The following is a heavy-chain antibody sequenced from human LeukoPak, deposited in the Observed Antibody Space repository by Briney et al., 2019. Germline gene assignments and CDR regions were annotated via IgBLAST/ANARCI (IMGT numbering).Heavy chain of an antibody. J-gene: IGHJ4*02. CDR3: AKQTTGYSGSGVDF. CDR1: GFTFSSYA. Sequence: GGSLRLSCAASGFTFSSYAMHWVRQAPGKGLEWVAVISYDGSNKYYADSVKGRFTISRDNSKNTLYLQMNSLRAGDTAVYFCAKQTTGYSGSGVDFWGQGTLVTVSS. V-gene: IGHV3-30*01. CDR2: ISYDGSNK. D-gene: IGHD3-10*01.